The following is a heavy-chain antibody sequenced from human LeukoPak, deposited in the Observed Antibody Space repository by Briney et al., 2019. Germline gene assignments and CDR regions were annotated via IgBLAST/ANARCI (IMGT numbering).Heavy chain of an antibody. J-gene: IGHJ4*02. V-gene: IGHV1-46*01. CDR2: INPSGGST. Sequence: ASVKVSCKASGYTFTTYVMIWVREAPGQGLEWMGIINPSGGSTRYAQKFQGRVTMTRDTSTSTVYMELSSLRSEDTAVYYCTSPSSLYYFEYWGQGTLVTVSS. CDR3: TSPSSLYYFEY. CDR1: GYTFTTYV.